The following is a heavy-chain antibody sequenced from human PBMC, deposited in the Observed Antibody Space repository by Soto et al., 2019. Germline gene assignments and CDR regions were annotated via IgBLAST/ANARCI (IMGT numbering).Heavy chain of an antibody. J-gene: IGHJ6*03. Sequence: GESLKISCKGSGYSFTSYWIGWVRQMPGKGLEWMGIIYPGDSDTRYSPSFQGQVTISADKSISTAYLQWSSLKASDTAMYYCARSVVVPAAMPDSYYYYYMDVWGKRTTVTVSS. CDR2: IYPGDSDT. D-gene: IGHD2-2*01. CDR3: ARSVVVPAAMPDSYYYYYMDV. CDR1: GYSFTSYW. V-gene: IGHV5-51*01.